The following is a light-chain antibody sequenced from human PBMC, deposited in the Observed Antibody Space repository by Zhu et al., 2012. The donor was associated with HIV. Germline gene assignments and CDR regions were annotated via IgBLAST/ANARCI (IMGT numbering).Light chain of an antibody. Sequence: EVVLTQSPDTLSLSPGDRATLACRASQSVSSNYLIWYRQKPGQAPRPLIYGASDRASGVPDRFSGSGSGTDFILSISRLEPEDFAVYYCHQYDNSWTFGQGTKVEIK. V-gene: IGKV3-20*01. CDR3: HQYDNSWT. CDR1: QSVSSNY. J-gene: IGKJ1*01. CDR2: GAS.